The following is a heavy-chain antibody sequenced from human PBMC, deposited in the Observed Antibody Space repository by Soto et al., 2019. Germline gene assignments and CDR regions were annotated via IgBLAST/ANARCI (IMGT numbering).Heavy chain of an antibody. D-gene: IGHD6-13*01. V-gene: IGHV2-5*02. CDR2: IYWDDDK. CDR1: GFSLSTSGVG. CDR3: AHISSRSRPFQYYYYYYDMDV. Sequence: QITLKESGPTLVKPTQTLTLTCTFSGFSLSTSGVGVGWIRQPPGKALEWLALIYWDDDKRYSPSLKSRLTITKDTSKNQVVLTMTNMDPVDKATYYCAHISSRSRPFQYYYYYYDMDVWGKGTTVTVSS. J-gene: IGHJ6*03.